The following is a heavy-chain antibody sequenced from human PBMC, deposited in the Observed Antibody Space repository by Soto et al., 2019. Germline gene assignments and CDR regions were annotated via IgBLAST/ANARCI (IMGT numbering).Heavy chain of an antibody. Sequence: EVQLVETGGGLIQPGGSLRLSCAASGFTVSSNYMSWVRQAPGKGLEWVSVIYSGGSTYYADSVKGRFTISRDNSKNTLYLQMNSLSAEDTAVYYCAGPSSGWSAHTGPGYFDLWGRGTLVTVSS. V-gene: IGHV3-53*02. D-gene: IGHD6-19*01. CDR3: AGPSSGWSAHTGPGYFDL. CDR2: IYSGGST. CDR1: GFTVSSNY. J-gene: IGHJ2*01.